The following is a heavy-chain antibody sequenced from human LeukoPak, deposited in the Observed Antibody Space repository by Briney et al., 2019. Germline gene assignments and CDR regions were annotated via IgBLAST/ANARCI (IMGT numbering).Heavy chain of an antibody. CDR2: IIPIFGTA. Sequence: ASVKVSCKASGGTFISYAISWVRQAPGQGLEWMGGIIPIFGTANYAQKFQGRVTITADESTSTAYMELSSLRSEDTAVYYCAGGTVTHLPFDYGGQGTLVTVSS. CDR3: AGGTVTHLPFDY. D-gene: IGHD4-17*01. CDR1: GGTFISYA. V-gene: IGHV1-69*13. J-gene: IGHJ4*02.